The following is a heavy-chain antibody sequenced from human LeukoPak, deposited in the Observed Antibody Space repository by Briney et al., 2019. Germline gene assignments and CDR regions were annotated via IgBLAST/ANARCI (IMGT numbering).Heavy chain of an antibody. V-gene: IGHV3-30-3*01. CDR3: AVGGRRGGFVSAGFDY. CDR2: ISYDGGNK. Sequence: GGSLRLSCAASGFTFSSYAMHWVRQAPGKGLEWVAVISYDGGNKYYADSVKGRFTISRDNSKNTLYLQMNSLRAEDTAVYYCAVGGRRGGFVSAGFDYWGQGTLVTVSS. J-gene: IGHJ4*02. D-gene: IGHD1-14*01. CDR1: GFTFSSYA.